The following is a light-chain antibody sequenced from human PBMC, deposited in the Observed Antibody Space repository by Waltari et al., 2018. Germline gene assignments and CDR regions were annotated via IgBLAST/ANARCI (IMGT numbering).Light chain of an antibody. CDR2: LGS. CDR1: QSLLHSNGYKY. J-gene: IGKJ2*01. Sequence: DIVMTQSPLSLPVTPGESASISCRSSQSLLHSNGYKYLDWYLQKPGQSPQLLIYLGSNRASGVPDRFSGSGSGTDFTLKISRVEAEDVGVYYCMQVLQTPYTFGQGTKLEIK. V-gene: IGKV2-28*01. CDR3: MQVLQTPYT.